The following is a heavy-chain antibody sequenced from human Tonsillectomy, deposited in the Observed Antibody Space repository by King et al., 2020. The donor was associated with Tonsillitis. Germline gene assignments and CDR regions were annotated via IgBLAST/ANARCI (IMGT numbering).Heavy chain of an antibody. D-gene: IGHD3-22*01. J-gene: IGHJ4*02. Sequence: GQLVQSGAEVKKPGASVKVSCKASGYTFTAYYMHWVRQAPGQGLEWMGWNNPNSGTNYTQAFQGRVTMTRDTSISTAYLELSRLRSDDTAVSYCAMAFETSGYFWYFAYWGQGTLVTVSS. CDR1: GYTFTAYY. CDR2: NNPNSGT. CDR3: AMAFETSGYFWYFAY. V-gene: IGHV1-2*02.